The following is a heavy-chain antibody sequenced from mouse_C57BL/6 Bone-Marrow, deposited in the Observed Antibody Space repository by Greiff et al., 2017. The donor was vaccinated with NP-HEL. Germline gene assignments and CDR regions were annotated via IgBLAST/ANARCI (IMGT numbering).Heavy chain of an antibody. Sequence: EVKLVESGGGLVQPGGSLSLSCAASGFTFTDYYMSWVRQPPGKALEWLGFIRNKANGYTTEYSASVKGRFTISSDNSQSILYLQMNALRAEDSATYYCARFFYYFDYWGQGTTLTVSS. CDR1: GFTFTDYY. CDR2: IRNKANGYTT. J-gene: IGHJ2*01. CDR3: ARFFYYFDY. V-gene: IGHV7-3*01.